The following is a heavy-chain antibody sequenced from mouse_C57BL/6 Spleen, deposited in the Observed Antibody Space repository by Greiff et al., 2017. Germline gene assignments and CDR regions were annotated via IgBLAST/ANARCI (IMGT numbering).Heavy chain of an antibody. J-gene: IGHJ1*03. V-gene: IGHV5-9*01. Sequence: EVKLVESGGGLVKPGGSLKLSCAASGFTFSSYTMSWVRQTPEKRLEWVATISGGGGNTYYPDSVKGRFTISRDNDKNTLYLQMRSLRSEDTALYYCARHADYYGSSYDWYFDVWGTGTTVTVSS. D-gene: IGHD1-1*01. CDR2: ISGGGGNT. CDR3: ARHADYYGSSYDWYFDV. CDR1: GFTFSSYT.